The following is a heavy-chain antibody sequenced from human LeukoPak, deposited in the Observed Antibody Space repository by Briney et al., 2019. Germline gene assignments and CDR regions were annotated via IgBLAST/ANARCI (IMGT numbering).Heavy chain of an antibody. CDR2: INTNTGNP. J-gene: IGHJ4*02. D-gene: IGHD2-21*02. V-gene: IGHV7-4-1*02. Sequence: ASAKVSCKASGYTFTSYAMNWVRQAPGQGLEWMGWINTNTGNPTYAQGFTGRFVFSLDTSVSTAYLQISSLKAEDTAVYYCARPNLAYCGGDCYLDYWGQGTLVTVSS. CDR1: GYTFTSYA. CDR3: ARPNLAYCGGDCYLDY.